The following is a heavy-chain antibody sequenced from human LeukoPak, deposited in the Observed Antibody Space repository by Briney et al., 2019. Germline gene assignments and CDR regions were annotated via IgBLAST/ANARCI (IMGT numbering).Heavy chain of an antibody. CDR1: GFTFSSYA. D-gene: IGHD3-3*01. Sequence: GGSLRLSCAASGFTFSSYAMSWVRQAPGKGLEWVSAISGSGGSTYYADSVKGRFTISRDNSKNTLYLQMNSMRGEDTAVYYCAKVISSYDFWSGLRGPDYWGQGTLVTVSS. CDR2: ISGSGGST. V-gene: IGHV3-23*01. J-gene: IGHJ4*02. CDR3: AKVISSYDFWSGLRGPDY.